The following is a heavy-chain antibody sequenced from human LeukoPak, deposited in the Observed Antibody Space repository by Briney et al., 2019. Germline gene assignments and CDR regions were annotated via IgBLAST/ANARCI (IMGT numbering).Heavy chain of an antibody. CDR2: INSSGGRT. CDR3: AIGPGGVFHY. CDR1: GFTFSSYA. D-gene: IGHD4-23*01. Sequence: GGSLRLSCAASGFTFSSYAMSWVRQAPGKGLEWVSSINSSGGRTYYADSVKGRFTISRDNSKNTLYLQMNSLRAEDTAVYYCAIGPGGVFHYWGQGTLVIVSS. V-gene: IGHV3-23*01. J-gene: IGHJ4*02.